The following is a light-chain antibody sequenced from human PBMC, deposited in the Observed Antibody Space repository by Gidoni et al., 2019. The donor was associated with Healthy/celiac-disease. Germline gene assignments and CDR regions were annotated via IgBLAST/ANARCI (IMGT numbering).Light chain of an antibody. CDR1: KLGNKC. Sequence: YELTQPPSVSVSPAQTAVITCSGDKLGNKCASWYQQKLCKSPILVIYQDTQRPSGIPERFSRSNSGNTATLTISGTPAMDEADYYCQAWDSSSGGVVFGGGTKLTVL. J-gene: IGLJ2*01. CDR2: QDT. CDR3: QAWDSSSGGVV. V-gene: IGLV3-1*01.